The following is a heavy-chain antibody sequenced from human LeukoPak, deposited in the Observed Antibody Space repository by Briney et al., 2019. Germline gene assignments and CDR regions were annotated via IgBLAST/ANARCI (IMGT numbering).Heavy chain of an antibody. CDR3: ARDLRGQLCFDY. Sequence: GGSLRLSCAASGFTFSSYAMSWVRQAPGKGLEWVSAISSSSSYIYYADSVKGRFTISRDNAKNSLYLQMNSLRAEDMAVYYCARDLRGQLCFDYWGQGTLVTVSS. CDR1: GFTFSSYA. J-gene: IGHJ4*02. D-gene: IGHD6-6*01. CDR2: ISSSSSYI. V-gene: IGHV3-21*01.